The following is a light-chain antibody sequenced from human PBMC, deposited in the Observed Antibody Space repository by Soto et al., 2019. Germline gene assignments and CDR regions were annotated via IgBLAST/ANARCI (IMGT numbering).Light chain of an antibody. CDR3: QQYNNWPPWT. J-gene: IGKJ1*01. Sequence: DIQMTQSPSSLSTSVGDTVTITCRASQGIGKNLAWYQQKPGKVPKVLIYTASTLHSGVPSRFSGSGSGTDFTLTINSLQPEDVAVYYCQQYNNWPPWTFGQGTKVEIK. V-gene: IGKV1-27*01. CDR1: QGIGKN. CDR2: TAS.